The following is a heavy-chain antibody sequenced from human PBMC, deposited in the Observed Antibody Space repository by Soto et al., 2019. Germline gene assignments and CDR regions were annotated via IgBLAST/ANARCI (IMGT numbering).Heavy chain of an antibody. Sequence: QVQLVESGGGVVQPGTSLRLSCVGSGFTFRSYVIHWLRKAPGKGLEWVALTSYDGSNNDYGDSVKGRFTISRDNSRNTVDPQMDSLRREDTALYYCARGGTTGGLDVWGQGTRVYGSS. CDR3: ARGGTTGGLDV. CDR2: TSYDGSNN. CDR1: GFTFRSYV. V-gene: IGHV3-30*19. D-gene: IGHD3-16*01. J-gene: IGHJ1*01.